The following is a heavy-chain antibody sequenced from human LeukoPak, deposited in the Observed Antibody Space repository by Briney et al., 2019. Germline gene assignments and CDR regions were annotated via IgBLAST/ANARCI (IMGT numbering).Heavy chain of an antibody. CDR1: GGSISSSNW. V-gene: IGHV4-4*07. Sequence: SETLSLTCAVSGGSISSSNWWSWIRQPAGKGLEWIGRIYTSGSTNYNPSLKSRVTMSVDTSKNQFSLKLSSVTAADTAVYYCARKSSGELIDAFDIWGQGTMVTVSS. D-gene: IGHD3-22*01. CDR2: IYTSGST. CDR3: ARKSSGELIDAFDI. J-gene: IGHJ3*02.